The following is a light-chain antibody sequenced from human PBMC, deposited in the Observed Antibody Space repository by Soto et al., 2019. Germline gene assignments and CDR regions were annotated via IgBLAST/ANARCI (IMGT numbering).Light chain of an antibody. Sequence: QSVLTQPPSASGSPGQSVAISCSGTSSDVGGYNYVSWYQQHPGKAPKLMIYDVNKRPSGVPDRFFGSKSGNTASLTVSGLQAEYEADYYCVSYAGSNKPAFGGGTKLTVL. V-gene: IGLV2-8*01. CDR1: SSDVGGYNY. CDR2: DVN. CDR3: VSYAGSNKPA. J-gene: IGLJ2*01.